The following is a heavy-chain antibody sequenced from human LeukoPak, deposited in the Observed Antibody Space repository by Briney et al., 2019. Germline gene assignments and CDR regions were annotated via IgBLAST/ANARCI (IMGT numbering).Heavy chain of an antibody. J-gene: IGHJ3*02. CDR2: NSGSGGST. CDR1: GFTFNTYA. CDR3: AKRGLGDREAYDI. Sequence: GGSLRLSCAAPGFTFNTYAMSWVRQAPGKGLEWVSSNSGSGGSTYYADSVEGRFTISRDNSKNTLYLQMNSLRAEDTAVYYCAKRGLGDREAYDIWGQGTMVTVSS. D-gene: IGHD2-21*02. V-gene: IGHV3-23*01.